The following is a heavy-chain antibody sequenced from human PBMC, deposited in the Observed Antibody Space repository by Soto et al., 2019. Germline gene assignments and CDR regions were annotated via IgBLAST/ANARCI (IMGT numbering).Heavy chain of an antibody. V-gene: IGHV5-51*01. J-gene: IGHJ6*02. CDR1: GYSFSNYW. CDR2: IYPDDSET. Sequence: PGESLKISCKGSGYSFSNYWIAWVRQMPGKGLEWMGIIYPDDSETRYSPSFQGQVTISADKSISTAFLQWSSLKASDTAVFYCARQNSPDYNHYGMDVWGQGTTVTVSS. D-gene: IGHD5-18*01. CDR3: ARQNSPDYNHYGMDV.